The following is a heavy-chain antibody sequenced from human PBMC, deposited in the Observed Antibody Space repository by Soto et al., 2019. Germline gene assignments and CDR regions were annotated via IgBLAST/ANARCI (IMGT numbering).Heavy chain of an antibody. Sequence: QVQLQQWGAGPLRPLETLSLTCGVSGGSFSGYYWAWIRQSPGKGLEWIGEINDCGSINYNPSLKSRGSISVDTSKNHYSLNLRSVTAADTAVYYCARESHDILTGPACVWYFDLWGRGTLVTVSS. J-gene: IGHJ2*01. CDR3: ARESHDILTGPACVWYFDL. CDR2: INDCGSI. V-gene: IGHV4-34*01. CDR1: GGSFSGYY. D-gene: IGHD3-9*01.